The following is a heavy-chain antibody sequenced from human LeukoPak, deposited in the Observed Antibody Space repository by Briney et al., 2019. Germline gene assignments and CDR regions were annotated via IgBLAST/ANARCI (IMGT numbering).Heavy chain of an antibody. J-gene: IGHJ4*02. CDR2: INPSGGST. Sequence: GASVKVSCKASGYTFTSYYMHWVRQAPGQGLEWMGIINPSGGSTSYAQKFQGRVTMTRDMSTSTVYMELSSLRSEDTAVYYCARGKVRYYYDSSGHFDYWGQGTLVTVSS. D-gene: IGHD3-22*01. CDR3: ARGKVRYYYDSSGHFDY. CDR1: GYTFTSYY. V-gene: IGHV1-46*01.